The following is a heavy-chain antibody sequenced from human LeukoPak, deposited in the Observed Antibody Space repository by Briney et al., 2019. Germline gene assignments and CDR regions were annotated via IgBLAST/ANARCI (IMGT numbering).Heavy chain of an antibody. J-gene: IGHJ3*02. CDR1: GFTFSSYA. CDR2: ISYDGSNK. CDR3: ARDRHYYDSSASDLDAFDI. V-gene: IGHV3-30-3*01. D-gene: IGHD3-22*01. Sequence: GRSLRLSCAASGFTFSSYAMHWVRQAPGKGLEWVAVISYDGSNKYYADSVKGRFTISRDNSKNTLYLQMNSLRAEDTAVYFCARDRHYYDSSASDLDAFDIWGQGTMVTVSS.